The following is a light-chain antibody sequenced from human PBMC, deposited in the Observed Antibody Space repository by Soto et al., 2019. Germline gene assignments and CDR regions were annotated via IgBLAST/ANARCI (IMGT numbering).Light chain of an antibody. V-gene: IGKV1-5*01. CDR3: QQRSNWPQT. Sequence: IGITQSPSSLSASTGDRLTITCRASQSISSWLAWYQQTPGKPPKLLIYDASSLASGVPSRFSGSGSGTEFTLSVSRLEPEDFQVYYCQQRSNWPQTFGQGTKVDIK. CDR1: QSISSW. J-gene: IGKJ1*01. CDR2: DAS.